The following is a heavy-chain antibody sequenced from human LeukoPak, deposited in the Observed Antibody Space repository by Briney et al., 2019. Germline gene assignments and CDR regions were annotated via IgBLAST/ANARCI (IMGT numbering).Heavy chain of an antibody. V-gene: IGHV3-21*01. J-gene: IGHJ4*02. CDR3: AKDRATVIDY. D-gene: IGHD4-17*01. Sequence: GGSLGLSCAASGFTFSTYNMNWVRQAPGKGLEWVSSITSSSTYIYYADSVKGRFTISRDNSKNTLYLQMNSLRAEDTAVYYCAKDRATVIDYWGQGTLVTVSS. CDR1: GFTFSTYN. CDR2: ITSSSTYI.